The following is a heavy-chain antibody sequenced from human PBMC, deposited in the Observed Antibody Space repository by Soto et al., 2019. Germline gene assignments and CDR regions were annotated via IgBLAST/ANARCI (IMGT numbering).Heavy chain of an antibody. J-gene: IGHJ5*02. CDR3: AREVAAAGINWFDP. D-gene: IGHD6-13*01. Sequence: SEPMSDTWGDRDGSCSGYYWSRIRKPPGKGLEWIGEINHSGSTNYNPSLKSRVTISVDTSKNQFSLKLSSVTAADTAVYYCAREVAAAGINWFDPWGQGTLVTVSS. CDR2: INHSGST. V-gene: IGHV4-34*01. CDR1: DGSCSGYY.